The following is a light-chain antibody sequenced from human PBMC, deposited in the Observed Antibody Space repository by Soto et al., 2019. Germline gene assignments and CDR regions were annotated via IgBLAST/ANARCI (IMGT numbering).Light chain of an antibody. Sequence: DIQLTQSPSFLSASVGDRVTITCRASQGISSFLAWYQQNPGKAPKLLIYAASALQSGVPSRFSGSGSGTDFTLTISSLQPEDFATYYCQQLNTYPRTFGGGTKVEVK. V-gene: IGKV1-9*01. CDR3: QQLNTYPRT. CDR2: AAS. J-gene: IGKJ4*01. CDR1: QGISSF.